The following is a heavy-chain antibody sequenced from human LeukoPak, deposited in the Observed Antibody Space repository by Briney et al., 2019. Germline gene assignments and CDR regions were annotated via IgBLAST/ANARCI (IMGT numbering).Heavy chain of an antibody. V-gene: IGHV3-74*01. D-gene: IGHD3-10*01. CDR3: ARGSSNYGSGLFDP. CDR1: GFTFSSYW. J-gene: IGHJ5*02. CDR2: INSDGSST. Sequence: GGSLRLSCAASGFTFSSYWMHWVRQAPGKGLVWVSRINSDGSSTSYADSVMGRFTISRDNAKNTLYLQMNSLRAEDTAVYYCARGSSNYGSGLFDPWGQGTLVTVSS.